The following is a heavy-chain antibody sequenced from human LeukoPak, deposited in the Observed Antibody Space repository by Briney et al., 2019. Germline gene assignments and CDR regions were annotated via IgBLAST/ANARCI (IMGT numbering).Heavy chain of an antibody. CDR1: GGSFSGYY. CDR2: INHSGST. D-gene: IGHD6-13*01. V-gene: IGHV4-34*01. J-gene: IGHJ4*02. Sequence: SETLSLTCAVYGGSFSGYYWSWIRQPPGKGLEWIGEINHSGSTNYNPSLKSRVTISVDTSKNQFSLKLSSVTAADTAVYYCRLGAAAGTIGEYRDYWGQGTLVTVSS. CDR3: RLGAAAGTIGEYRDY.